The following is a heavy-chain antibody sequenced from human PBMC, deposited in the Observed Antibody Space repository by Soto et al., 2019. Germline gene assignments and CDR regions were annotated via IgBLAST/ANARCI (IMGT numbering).Heavy chain of an antibody. J-gene: IGHJ4*02. Sequence: GGSLRLSCAASGFIFSSYPMSWVRHAPGRGLQWLSTISGSGDRAFYADSGRGRFTISRDSSKNTLYLQMNSLGAEDTAIYYCAKESWKNYFENWGQGTLVTGSS. D-gene: IGHD1-1*01. CDR1: GFIFSSYP. CDR2: ISGSGDRA. V-gene: IGHV3-23*01. CDR3: AKESWKNYFEN.